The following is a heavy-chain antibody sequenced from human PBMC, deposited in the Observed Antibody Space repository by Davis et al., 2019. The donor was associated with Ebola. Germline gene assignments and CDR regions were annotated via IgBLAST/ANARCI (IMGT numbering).Heavy chain of an antibody. CDR1: GGSISSSSYY. D-gene: IGHD5-24*01. V-gene: IGHV4-39*01. J-gene: IGHJ4*02. CDR2: IYYSGST. CDR3: ARGQGWLQRRFDY. Sequence: MPGGSLRLSCTVSGGSISSSSYYWGWIRQPPGKGLEWIGSIYYSGSTYYNPSLKSRVTISVDTSKNQFSLKLSSVTAADTAVYYCARGQGWLQRRFDYWGQGTLVTVSS.